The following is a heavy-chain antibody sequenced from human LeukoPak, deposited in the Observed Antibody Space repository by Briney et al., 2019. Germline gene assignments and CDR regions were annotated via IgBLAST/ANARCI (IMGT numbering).Heavy chain of an antibody. CDR3: ARHFSFGSGWYGGWFDP. J-gene: IGHJ5*02. CDR2: IYYSGST. Sequence: SETLSLTCTVSGGSISSGGYYWSWIRQHPGKGLEWIGYIYYSGSTYYNPSLKSRVTISVDTSKNQFSLKLSSVTAADTAVYYCARHFSFGSGWYGGWFDPWGQGTLVTVSS. CDR1: GGSISSGGYY. D-gene: IGHD6-19*01. V-gene: IGHV4-31*03.